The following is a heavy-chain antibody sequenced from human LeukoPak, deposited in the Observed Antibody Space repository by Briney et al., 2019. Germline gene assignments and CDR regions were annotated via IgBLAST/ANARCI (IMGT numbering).Heavy chain of an antibody. CDR2: VSGSGDNT. Sequence: GGSLRLSCVASGFTFGSYGMTWVRQAPGKGLEWVSIVSGSGDNTNYADSVKGRFTISRDNSKNTLYLQMNSLRAADTVLYYCAKVLHPYSSNWEFDYWGQGTLVTVSS. CDR1: GFTFGSYG. V-gene: IGHV3-23*01. D-gene: IGHD6-13*01. CDR3: AKVLHPYSSNWEFDY. J-gene: IGHJ4*02.